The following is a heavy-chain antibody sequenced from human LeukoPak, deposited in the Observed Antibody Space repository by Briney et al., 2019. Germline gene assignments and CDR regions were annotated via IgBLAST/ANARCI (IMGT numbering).Heavy chain of an antibody. CDR2: IYPGDSDT. J-gene: IGHJ4*02. D-gene: IGHD2-2*01. V-gene: IGHV5-51*01. CDR3: ARHGIVVVPAAPFDY. CDR1: GYSFTSYW. Sequence: GESLKSSCKGSGYSFTSYWIGWVRQMPGKGLEWMGNIYPGDSDTRYSPSFQGQVTISADKSISTAYLQWSSLKASDTAMYYCARHGIVVVPAAPFDYWGQGTLVTVSS.